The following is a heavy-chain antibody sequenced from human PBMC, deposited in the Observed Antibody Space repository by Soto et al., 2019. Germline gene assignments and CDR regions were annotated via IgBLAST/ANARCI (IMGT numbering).Heavy chain of an antibody. Sequence: QVQLVQSGAEVKKPGASVKVSCKASGYTFTSYGINWVRQAPGQGLEWMGWISANNGNTHYAQKLQGRVTMTTDTTTSTDYMELRSLRSDDTAVYYCARVQSCYEFAYWGQGTLVTVSS. V-gene: IGHV1-18*01. CDR2: ISANNGNT. CDR3: ARVQSCYEFAY. D-gene: IGHD5-12*01. J-gene: IGHJ4*02. CDR1: GYTFTSYG.